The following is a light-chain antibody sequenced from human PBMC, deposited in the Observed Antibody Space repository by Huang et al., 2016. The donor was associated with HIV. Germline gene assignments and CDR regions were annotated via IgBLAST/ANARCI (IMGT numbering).Light chain of an antibody. CDR1: QSVASY. J-gene: IGKJ2*01. CDR2: DTS. Sequence: EIVLTQSPATLSLSPGARATLSCRASQSVASYLAWYQQKPGQAPRLLIYDTSTRAPGIPARFSGSGSGTDFNLTISGLEPEDFAVYYCQQRADRPTFGQGTRLEI. V-gene: IGKV3-11*01. CDR3: QQRADRPT.